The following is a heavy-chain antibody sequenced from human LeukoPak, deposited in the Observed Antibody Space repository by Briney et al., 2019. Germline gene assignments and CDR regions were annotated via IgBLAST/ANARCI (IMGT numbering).Heavy chain of an antibody. CDR2: IIPIFGTA. Sequence: SVKVSCKASGGTFSSYAISWVRQAPGQGLEWMGGIIPIFGTANYAQKLQGRVTMTTDTSTSTAYMELRSLRSDDTAVYYCASGRNWGTMFDYWGQGTLVTVSS. D-gene: IGHD7-27*01. CDR3: ASGRNWGTMFDY. V-gene: IGHV1-69*05. CDR1: GGTFSSYA. J-gene: IGHJ4*02.